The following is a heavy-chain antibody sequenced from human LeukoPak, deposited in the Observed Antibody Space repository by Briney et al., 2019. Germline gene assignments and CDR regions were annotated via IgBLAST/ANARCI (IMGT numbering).Heavy chain of an antibody. Sequence: PSETLSLTCTVSGGSISSSSYYWGWIRQPPGKGLEWIGSIYYSGSTYYNPSLKSRVTISVDMSKNQFSLKLSSVTAADTAVYYCAGNTAIRSGPGPFDYWGQGTLVTVSS. CDR2: IYYSGST. V-gene: IGHV4-39*07. D-gene: IGHD5-18*01. CDR1: GGSISSSSYY. J-gene: IGHJ4*02. CDR3: AGNTAIRSGPGPFDY.